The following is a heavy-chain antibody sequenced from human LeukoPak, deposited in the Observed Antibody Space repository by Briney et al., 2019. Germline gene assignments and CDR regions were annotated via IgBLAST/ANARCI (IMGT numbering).Heavy chain of an antibody. V-gene: IGHV4-4*02. Sequence: PSGTLSLTCAVSGASISTNNWWNWVRQPPGKGLEWIGSIYYSGSTYYNPSLKSRVTISVDTSKNQFSLKLSSVTAADTAVYYCARVSEDNWNLQPRDGVDYWGQGTLVTVSS. CDR2: IYYSGST. CDR1: GASISTNNW. D-gene: IGHD1-20*01. J-gene: IGHJ4*02. CDR3: ARVSEDNWNLQPRDGVDY.